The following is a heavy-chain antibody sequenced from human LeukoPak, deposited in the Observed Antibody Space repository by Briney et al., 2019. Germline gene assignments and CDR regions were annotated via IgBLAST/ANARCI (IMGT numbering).Heavy chain of an antibody. J-gene: IGHJ4*02. D-gene: IGHD3-22*01. CDR3: AKEAYCDSSGYFYYFDY. CDR2: ISGSGGGT. V-gene: IGHV3-23*01. CDR1: GFTFSSYA. Sequence: PGGSLRLSCAASGFTFSSYAMSWVRQAPGKGLEWVSAISGSGGGTYYADSVKGRFTISRDNSKNTLYLQMNSLRAEDTAVYYCAKEAYCDSSGYFYYFDYWGQGTLVTVSS.